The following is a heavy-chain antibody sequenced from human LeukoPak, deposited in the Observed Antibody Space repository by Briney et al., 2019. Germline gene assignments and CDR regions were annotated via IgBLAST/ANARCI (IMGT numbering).Heavy chain of an antibody. V-gene: IGHV3-49*04. D-gene: IGHD2-15*01. Sequence: GGSLRLSCTASGFTFGDYAMNWVRQAPGKGLEWVGFITSKAYGGTTQYAASVKDRFTISRDDSKSIAYLQMTSLKTEDTAVYYCTRMMYCSGASCSFDYWGQGTLVTVSS. CDR2: ITSKAYGGTT. CDR1: GFTFGDYA. CDR3: TRMMYCSGASCSFDY. J-gene: IGHJ4*02.